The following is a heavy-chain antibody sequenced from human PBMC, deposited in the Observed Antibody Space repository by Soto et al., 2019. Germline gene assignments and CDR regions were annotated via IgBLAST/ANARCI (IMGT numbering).Heavy chain of an antibody. D-gene: IGHD5-18*01. CDR1: GFTFSMYS. CDR3: ARDHNPGQLWLPGYYYYGMDV. Sequence: GGSLRLSCAVSGFTFSMYSMNWVRQAPGKGLEWVSSISSSSSYIYYADSVKGRFTISRDNAKNSLYLQMNSLRAEDTAVYYCARDHNPGQLWLPGYYYYGMDVWGQGTTVTVSS. J-gene: IGHJ6*02. V-gene: IGHV3-21*01. CDR2: ISSSSSYI.